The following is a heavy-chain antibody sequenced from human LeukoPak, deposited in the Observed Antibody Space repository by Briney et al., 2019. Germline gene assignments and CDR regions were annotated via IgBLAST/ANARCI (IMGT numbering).Heavy chain of an antibody. V-gene: IGHV3-23*01. CDR2: ISGSGDTT. CDR3: AKESPHFDY. Sequence: GGSLRLSCAASGFTFTSYARSWVRQAPGKGLAWVSTISGSGDTTYYADSVKGRFTISRDNSKNTLYLQMNSLRAEDTAIYYCAKESPHFDYWGQGTLVTVSS. J-gene: IGHJ4*02. CDR1: GFTFTSYA.